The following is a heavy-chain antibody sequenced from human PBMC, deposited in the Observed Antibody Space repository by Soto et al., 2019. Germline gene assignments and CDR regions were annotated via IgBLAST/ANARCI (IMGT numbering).Heavy chain of an antibody. V-gene: IGHV5-51*01. CDR3: ARVPWGGTYYFDF. CDR2: IYPGDSDT. Sequence: GESLKISCNGSGYIFTNYCIAWVLQMPGKGLEWMGIIYPGDSDTRYSPSFQGQVTISADKSISTAYLQWSSLKASDTAMYYCARVPWGGTYYFDFWGLGTLVTVSS. D-gene: IGHD2-21*01. J-gene: IGHJ4*02. CDR1: GYIFTNYC.